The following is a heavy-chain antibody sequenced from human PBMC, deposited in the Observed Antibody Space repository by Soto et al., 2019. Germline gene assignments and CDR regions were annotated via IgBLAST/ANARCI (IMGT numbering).Heavy chain of an antibody. V-gene: IGHV3-30-3*01. CDR2: ISYDGSNK. CDR1: GFTFSSYA. Sequence: QVQLVESGGGVVQPGRSLRLSCAASGFTFSSYAMHWVRQAPGKGLEWVAVISYDGSNKYYADSVKGRFTISRDNSKNTXXLQMNSLRAEDTAVYYCASPSPTAHLDRYYYGMDVWGQGTTVTVSS. CDR3: ASPSPTAHLDRYYYGMDV. D-gene: IGHD2-2*03. J-gene: IGHJ6*02.